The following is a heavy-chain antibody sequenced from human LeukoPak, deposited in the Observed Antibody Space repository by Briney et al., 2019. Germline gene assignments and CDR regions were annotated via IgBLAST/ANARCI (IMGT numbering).Heavy chain of an antibody. CDR1: GYTFTGYY. J-gene: IGHJ4*02. V-gene: IGHV1-2*02. D-gene: IGHD4-17*01. CDR3: ARRANYGDFFDY. Sequence: ASVKVSCKASGYTFTGYYMHWVRQAPGQGLEWMGWINPNSGGTNYAQKFQGRVTMTRDTSISTAYMELSRLRSDDTAVYYCARRANYGDFFDYWGQGTLVTVSS. CDR2: INPNSGGT.